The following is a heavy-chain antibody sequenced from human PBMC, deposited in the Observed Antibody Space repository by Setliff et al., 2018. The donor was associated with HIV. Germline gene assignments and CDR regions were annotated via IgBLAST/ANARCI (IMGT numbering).Heavy chain of an antibody. CDR3: VGGRRGFFDEPFDM. CDR2: INAAISHT. J-gene: IGHJ3*02. Sequence: ASVKVSCKASGYSFSSYAIHWVRQAAGQSPEWLGWINAAISHTRYSPKFQDRVTLTTDTSAGTIHMEMRSLRSEDTAVYYCVGGRRGFFDEPFDMLGPGTRVTVSS. V-gene: IGHV1-3*01. D-gene: IGHD3-16*01. CDR1: GYSFSSYA.